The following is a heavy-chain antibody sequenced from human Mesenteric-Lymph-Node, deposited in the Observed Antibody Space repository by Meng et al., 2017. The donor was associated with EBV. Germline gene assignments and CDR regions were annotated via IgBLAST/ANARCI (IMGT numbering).Heavy chain of an antibody. CDR2: IIPIFGTA. J-gene: IGHJ4*02. Sequence: SWVEVEKPGSPVKVACKASGGPFSSYAISWVRQAPGQGLEWMGGIIPIFGTANYAQKFQGRVTITADKSTSTAYMELSSLRSEDMAVYYCASLDRTVHWGQGTLVTVSS. V-gene: IGHV1-69*06. CDR1: GGPFSSYA. D-gene: IGHD3-9*01. CDR3: ASLDRTVH.